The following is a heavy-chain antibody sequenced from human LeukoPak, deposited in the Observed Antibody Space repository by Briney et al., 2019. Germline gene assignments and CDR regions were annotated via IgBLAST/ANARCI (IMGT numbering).Heavy chain of an antibody. D-gene: IGHD1-26*01. CDR1: GFTFSSYA. J-gene: IGHJ4*02. Sequence: PGGSLRLSCAASGFTFSSYAMSWVRQAPGKGLEWVANIKQDGSEKYYVDSVKGRFTISRDNAKNSLYLQMNSLRAEDTAVYYCARVPPTIVGEDGLDYWGQGTLVTVSS. CDR2: IKQDGSEK. CDR3: ARVPPTIVGEDGLDY. V-gene: IGHV3-7*01.